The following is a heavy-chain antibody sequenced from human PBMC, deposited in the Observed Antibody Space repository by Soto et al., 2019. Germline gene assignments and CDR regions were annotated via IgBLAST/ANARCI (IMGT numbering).Heavy chain of an antibody. CDR1: GYAFTGYY. V-gene: IGHV1-2*02. Sequence: ASVKVSCKSSGYAFTGYYIHWVRQAPGQGLEWMGWINPNSGDTNYAQKFQGRVTMTRDTSFSTAYMELSRLRSDDTAVYCCATRYSCFCCWGQGSLVTVCS. CDR3: ATRYSCFCC. J-gene: IGHJ4*02. D-gene: IGHD5-18*01. CDR2: INPNSGDT.